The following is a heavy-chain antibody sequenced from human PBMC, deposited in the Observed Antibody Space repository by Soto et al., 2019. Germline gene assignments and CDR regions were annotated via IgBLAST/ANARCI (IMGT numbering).Heavy chain of an antibody. D-gene: IGHD2-2*01. Sequence: ASVKVSCKASGDTFTSYGISWVRQAPRQGLEWMGWISAYNGNTNYAQKLQGRVTMTTDTSTSTAYMELRSLRSDDTAVYYCARFVVVPAAIFDYYYYYMDVWGKGTTVTVSS. CDR1: GDTFTSYG. CDR3: ARFVVVPAAIFDYYYYYMDV. J-gene: IGHJ6*03. CDR2: ISAYNGNT. V-gene: IGHV1-18*01.